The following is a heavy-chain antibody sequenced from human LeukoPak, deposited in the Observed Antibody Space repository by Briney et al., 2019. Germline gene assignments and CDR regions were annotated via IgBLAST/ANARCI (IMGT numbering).Heavy chain of an antibody. CDR3: ARAGTAGSVDF. J-gene: IGHJ4*02. D-gene: IGHD1-26*01. Sequence: GGSLRLSCAASGFTFSTYWMSWVRQAPGKGLEWVANIDEDGSDTYYVDPVKGRFTISKDNAKNSLFLQMNSLRAEDTAVYYCARAGTAGSVDFWGQGTLVTVSS. CDR2: IDEDGSDT. V-gene: IGHV3-7*01. CDR1: GFTFSTYW.